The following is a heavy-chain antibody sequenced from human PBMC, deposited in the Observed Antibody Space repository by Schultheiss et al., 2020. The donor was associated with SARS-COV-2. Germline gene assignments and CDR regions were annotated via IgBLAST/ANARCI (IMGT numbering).Heavy chain of an antibody. D-gene: IGHD3-22*01. V-gene: IGHV4-59*08. J-gene: IGHJ3*02. CDR2: IYYSGST. CDR3: ASLTYYYDSSGYYGAFDI. Sequence: SQTLSLTCAVYGGSFSGYYWSWIRQPPGKGLEWIGYIYYSGSTNYNPSLKSRVTISVDTSKNQFSLKLSSVTAADTAVYYCASLTYYYDSSGYYGAFDIWGQGTMVTVSS. CDR1: GGSFSGYY.